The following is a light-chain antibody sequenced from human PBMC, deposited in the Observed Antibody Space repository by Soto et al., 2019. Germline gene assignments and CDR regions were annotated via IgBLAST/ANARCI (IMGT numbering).Light chain of an antibody. Sequence: EIVLTQSPGTLSLSPGERATLSCRASQSVSSNYLAWYQQKPGQAPRLLMYGVSSRATGIPDRFSGSGSGTDFTLTISRLEPEDSAVYYCLQYGSSPWTFGQGTKVDIK. V-gene: IGKV3-20*01. CDR1: QSVSSNY. J-gene: IGKJ1*01. CDR3: LQYGSSPWT. CDR2: GVS.